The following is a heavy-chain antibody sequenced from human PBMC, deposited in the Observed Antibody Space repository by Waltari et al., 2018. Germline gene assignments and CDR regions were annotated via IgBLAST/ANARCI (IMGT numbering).Heavy chain of an antibody. CDR2: IYYGVST. V-gene: IGHV4-39*01. J-gene: IGHJ4*02. CDR1: GGSISSSSYY. D-gene: IGHD5-18*01. Sequence: QLQLQESGTGLVKPSETLSLTCTVSGGSISSSSYYWGWISQPTGKGLEWIGSIYYGVSTYYNPSLKSRVTISVDTSKTHFSLQLSSLPAANTAVYSCARRGVQLCFDYSGQGTLVTVSS. CDR3: ARRGVQLCFDY.